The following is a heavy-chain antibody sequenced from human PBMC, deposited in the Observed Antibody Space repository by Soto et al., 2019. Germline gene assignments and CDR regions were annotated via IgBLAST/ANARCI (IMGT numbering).Heavy chain of an antibody. V-gene: IGHV3-48*02. CDR2: ITGSSGTI. J-gene: IGHJ4*02. CDR1: GFNFSPYS. Sequence: EVQLVESGGSLGLSGGSLTLSCAASGFNFSPYSMNWVRQAPGKGLEWVSYITGSSGTIHYADSVKGRFTISRDNAKNSVYLQMNSLREEDTAVYYCTTSNWHLDHWGQGTLFTVSS. CDR3: TTSNWHLDH.